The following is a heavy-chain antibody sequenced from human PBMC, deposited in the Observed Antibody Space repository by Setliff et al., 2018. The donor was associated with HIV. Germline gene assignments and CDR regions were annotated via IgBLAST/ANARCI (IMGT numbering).Heavy chain of an antibody. D-gene: IGHD3-3*01. V-gene: IGHV1-69*04. Sequence: SVKVSCKGSGGTFSSYVISWVRQAPGQGLDWMGRIIPILGVANYAQRFQGKVTITADKSTSTAYMELTSLRFDDTAMYYCVRGVQSPPHYSYYYMDVWGEGTMVTVSS. J-gene: IGHJ6*03. CDR1: GGTFSSYV. CDR3: VRGVQSPPHYSYYYMDV. CDR2: IIPILGVA.